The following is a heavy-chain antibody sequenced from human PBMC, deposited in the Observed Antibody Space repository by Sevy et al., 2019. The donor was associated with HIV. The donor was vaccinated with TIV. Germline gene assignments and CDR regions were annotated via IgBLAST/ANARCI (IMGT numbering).Heavy chain of an antibody. V-gene: IGHV3-21*01. D-gene: IGHD6-19*01. Sequence: GGSLRLSCAASGFTFSSYSMNWVRQAPGKGLEWVSSISSSSSYIYYADSVKGRFTISRDNAKNSLYLQMNSLRAEDTAVYYCARAYTSFSSGWYKDYYGMDVWGQGTTLTVSS. J-gene: IGHJ6*02. CDR1: GFTFSSYS. CDR2: ISSSSSYI. CDR3: ARAYTSFSSGWYKDYYGMDV.